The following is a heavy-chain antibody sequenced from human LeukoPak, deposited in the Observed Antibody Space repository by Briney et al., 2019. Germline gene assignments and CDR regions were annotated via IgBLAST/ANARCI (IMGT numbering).Heavy chain of an antibody. CDR2: IKQDGSEK. CDR3: ARGFHSGRYFDWPLHFDY. Sequence: QTGGSPRLSCAASGFTFSSYWMSWVRQAPGKGLEWVANIKQDGSEKYYVDSVKGRFTISRDNAKNSLYLQMNSLRAEDTAVYYCARGFHSGRYFDWPLHFDYWGQGTLVTVSS. J-gene: IGHJ4*02. CDR1: GFTFSSYW. D-gene: IGHD3-9*01. V-gene: IGHV3-7*01.